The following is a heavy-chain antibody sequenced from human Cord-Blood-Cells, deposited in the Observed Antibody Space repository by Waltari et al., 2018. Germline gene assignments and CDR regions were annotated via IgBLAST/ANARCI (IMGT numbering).Heavy chain of an antibody. Sequence: QVQLVQPGADVKKPGASVKVSCKASGYTFPCYYMHWVRQAPGQGLEWRVWINPNSGGTTDAQKFQGRVTMTRDTSISTAYMELSRLRSDDTAVYYCARNRVNWGFYYFDYWGQGTLVTVSS. CDR2: INPNSGGT. D-gene: IGHD7-27*01. V-gene: IGHV1-2*02. CDR3: ARNRVNWGFYYFDY. CDR1: GYTFPCYY. J-gene: IGHJ4*02.